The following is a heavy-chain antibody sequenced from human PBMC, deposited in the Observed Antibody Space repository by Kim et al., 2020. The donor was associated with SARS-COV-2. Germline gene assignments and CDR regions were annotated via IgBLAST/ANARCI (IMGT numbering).Heavy chain of an antibody. CDR2: IRSKANSYAT. Sequence: GGSLRLSCAASGFTFSDSAMYWVRQASGKGLEWVGRIRSKANSYATAYDVSVKGRFIISRDDSKNTAYLQMNSLKTEDTAIYYCTRVPPYSNSWWDASDIWGQGTMVTVSS. CDR1: GFTFSDSA. D-gene: IGHD6-13*01. CDR3: TRVPPYSNSWWDASDI. V-gene: IGHV3-73*01. J-gene: IGHJ3*02.